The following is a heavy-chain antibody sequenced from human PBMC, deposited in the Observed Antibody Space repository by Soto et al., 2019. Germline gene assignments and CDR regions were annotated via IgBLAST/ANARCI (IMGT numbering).Heavy chain of an antibody. CDR1: GFTFNTYA. Sequence: EVQLLESGGNLLQPGGSLRLSCAASGFTFNTYAMTWVRQAPGKGLEWVSAISGSGGSTYYADSVKGRFTISRDNSKSTVYLQMNSLRAEDTAVYYCAKGVNYYDSSGYYSYYYNGMDVWGQGTTVTVSS. CDR2: ISGSGGST. D-gene: IGHD3-22*01. CDR3: AKGVNYYDSSGYYSYYYNGMDV. J-gene: IGHJ6*02. V-gene: IGHV3-23*01.